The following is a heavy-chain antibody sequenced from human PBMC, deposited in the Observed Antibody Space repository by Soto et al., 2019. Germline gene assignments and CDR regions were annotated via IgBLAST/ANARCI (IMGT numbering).Heavy chain of an antibody. V-gene: IGHV4-39*01. CDR2: IYYSGST. D-gene: IGHD3-3*01. Sequence: SDTLSLTCTVSGGSLSSSSYYWGWIRQPPGKGLEWIGSIYYSGSTYYNPSLKSRVTISVDTSKNQFSLKLSSVTAADTAVYSCARHFVVINKRFDPWGQVSPVTVSS. CDR1: GGSLSSSSYY. CDR3: ARHFVVINKRFDP. J-gene: IGHJ5*02.